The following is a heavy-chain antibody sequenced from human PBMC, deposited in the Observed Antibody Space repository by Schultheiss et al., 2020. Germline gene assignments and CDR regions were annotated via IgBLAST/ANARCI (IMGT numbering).Heavy chain of an antibody. Sequence: SETLSLTCAVFGGPISNSAYSWSWIRQPPGKGLEWIAYIYNGGSTDYNPSLKSRVTISEDRSKNQFSLELRSVTAADTAVYYCARGVVVAPVLGAFDIWGQGTMVTVSS. CDR2: IYNGGST. CDR3: ARGVVVAPVLGAFDI. V-gene: IGHV4-30-2*01. J-gene: IGHJ3*02. D-gene: IGHD2-15*01. CDR1: GGPISNSAYS.